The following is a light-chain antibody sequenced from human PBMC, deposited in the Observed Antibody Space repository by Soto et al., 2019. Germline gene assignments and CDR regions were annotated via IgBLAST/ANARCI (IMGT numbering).Light chain of an antibody. CDR3: QQYGSSPYT. CDR1: QSVSSSY. CDR2: GAS. Sequence: EIVLTQSPGTLSLSPGERATLSFRASQSVSSSYLAWSQNKPGQAPSLLIYGASSRATGIQDRFSGSGSGTDLTLTISRLEPEDFAVYYCQQYGSSPYTFGQGTKLEIK. J-gene: IGKJ2*01. V-gene: IGKV3-20*01.